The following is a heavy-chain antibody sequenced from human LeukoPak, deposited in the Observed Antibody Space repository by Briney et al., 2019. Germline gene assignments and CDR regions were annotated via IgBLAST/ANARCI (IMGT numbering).Heavy chain of an antibody. CDR3: ARDIVVVPAVYYYYGMDV. CDR1: GGSISSSSYY. CDR2: IYYSGST. J-gene: IGHJ6*02. D-gene: IGHD2-2*01. Sequence: PSETLSLTCTVSGGSISSSSYYWGWIRRPPGKGLEWIGSIYYSGSTYYNPSLKSRVTISVDTSKNQFSLKLSSVTAADTAVYYCARDIVVVPAVYYYYGMDVWGQGTTVTVSS. V-gene: IGHV4-39*02.